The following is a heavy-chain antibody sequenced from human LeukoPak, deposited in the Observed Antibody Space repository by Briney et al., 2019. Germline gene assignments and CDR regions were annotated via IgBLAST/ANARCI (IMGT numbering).Heavy chain of an antibody. V-gene: IGHV1-69*13. J-gene: IGHJ4*02. CDR2: IIPIFRTA. CDR3: AKAGSFGYSSGSSNAWD. D-gene: IGHD6-19*01. CDR1: GGTFSSYA. Sequence: SVKVSCKASGGTFSSYAISWVRQAPGQGLEWMGGIIPIFRTANYAQKFQGRVTISADESTSTAYTELSSLRAEDTALYYCAKAGSFGYSSGSSNAWDWGQGTLVTVSS.